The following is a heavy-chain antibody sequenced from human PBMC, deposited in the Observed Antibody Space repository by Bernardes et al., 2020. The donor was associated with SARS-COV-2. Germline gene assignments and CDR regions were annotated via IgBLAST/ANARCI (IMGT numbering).Heavy chain of an antibody. D-gene: IGHD3-10*01. Sequence: SETLSLTCTVSGGSVTDYFCTWFRQPAGKGLEWIGRIYSSGSTNYNPSLKIRVSMSVDISKNQFSLKINSVTAADTAVYYCARVRGLFGMDVWGQGTTVTVSS. J-gene: IGHJ6*01. V-gene: IGHV4-4*07. CDR2: IYSSGST. CDR1: GGSVTDYF. CDR3: ARVRGLFGMDV.